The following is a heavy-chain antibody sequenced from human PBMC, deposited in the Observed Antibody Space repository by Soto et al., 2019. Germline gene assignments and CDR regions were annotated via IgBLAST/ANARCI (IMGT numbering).Heavy chain of an antibody. J-gene: IGHJ6*03. D-gene: IGHD3-3*01. CDR3: ARHIRGRFLEWSQGYYYMDV. CDR1: GGSISSSSYY. Sequence: SETLSLTCTVSGGSISSSSYYWGWIRQPPGKGLEWIGSIYYSGSTYYNPSLKSRVTISVDTSKNQFSLKLSSVTAADTAVYYCARHIRGRFLEWSQGYYYMDVWGKGTTVTVSS. V-gene: IGHV4-39*01. CDR2: IYYSGST.